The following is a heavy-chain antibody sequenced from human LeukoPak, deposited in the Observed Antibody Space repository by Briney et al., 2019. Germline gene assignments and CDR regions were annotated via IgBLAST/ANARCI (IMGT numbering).Heavy chain of an antibody. CDR3: ARDYSTVTTFFDY. Sequence: GGSLRLSCVVSGFTVSSKYMNWVRQAPGKGLEGVSYISGGSTTIYYADSVKGRFTISRDNAKNSLYLQMNSLRAEDTAVYYCARDYSTVTTFFDYWGQGTLVTVSS. J-gene: IGHJ4*02. CDR2: ISGGSTTI. V-gene: IGHV3-48*01. CDR1: GFTVSSKY. D-gene: IGHD4-17*01.